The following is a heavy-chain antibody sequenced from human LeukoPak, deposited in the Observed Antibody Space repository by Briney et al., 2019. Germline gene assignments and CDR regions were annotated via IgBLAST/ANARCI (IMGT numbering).Heavy chain of an antibody. J-gene: IGHJ4*02. Sequence: GGSLRLSCAASGFTFNSYSMNWVRQPPGKGLEWVSYISGISSTIYYADSVKGRFTISRDTAENSLYLQMNSLRDADTAVYYCARDSLQEPSFLSRYYDSSGYYFDYWGQGTLVTVSS. CDR1: GFTFNSYS. V-gene: IGHV3-48*02. CDR3: ARDSLQEPSFLSRYYDSSGYYFDY. CDR2: ISGISSTI. D-gene: IGHD3-22*01.